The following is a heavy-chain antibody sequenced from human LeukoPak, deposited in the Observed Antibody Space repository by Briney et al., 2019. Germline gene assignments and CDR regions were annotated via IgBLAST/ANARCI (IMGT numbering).Heavy chain of an antibody. Sequence: ASVKVSCKASGYTFTGYYMHWVRQAPGQGLEWMGWINPNSGGTNYAQKFQGRVTMTRDTSISTAYMELSRLRFDDTAAYYCAREGDYGDYGDYWGQGTLVTVSS. CDR1: GYTFTGYY. J-gene: IGHJ4*02. CDR3: AREGDYGDYGDY. D-gene: IGHD4-17*01. CDR2: INPNSGGT. V-gene: IGHV1-2*02.